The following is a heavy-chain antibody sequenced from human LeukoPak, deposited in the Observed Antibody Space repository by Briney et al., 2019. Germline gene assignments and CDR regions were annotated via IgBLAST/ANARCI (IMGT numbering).Heavy chain of an antibody. CDR2: INHSGST. J-gene: IGHJ4*02. Sequence: PGGSLRLSCAASGFTFSSYAMSWVRQAPGKGLEWMGEINHSGSTNYNPSLKSRVTISVDTSKNQFSLKLSSVTAADTAVYYCARGPLGGEVVTASYYFDYWGQGTLVTVSS. CDR3: ARGPLGGEVVTASYYFDY. D-gene: IGHD2-21*02. CDR1: GFTFSSYA. V-gene: IGHV4-34*01.